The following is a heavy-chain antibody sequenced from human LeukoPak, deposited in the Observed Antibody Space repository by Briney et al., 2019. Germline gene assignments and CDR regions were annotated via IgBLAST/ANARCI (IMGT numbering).Heavy chain of an antibody. J-gene: IGHJ6*02. CDR3: AKDVPPGQWLVRGSYGMDV. CDR2: ISYDGSNK. CDR1: GFTFSSYG. Sequence: GGSLRLSCAASGFTFSSYGMHWVRQAPGKGLEWVAVISYDGSNKYYADSVKGRFTISRDNSKNTLYLQMNGLRAEDTAVYYCAKDVPPGQWLVRGSYGMDVWGQGTTVTVSS. D-gene: IGHD6-19*01. V-gene: IGHV3-30*18.